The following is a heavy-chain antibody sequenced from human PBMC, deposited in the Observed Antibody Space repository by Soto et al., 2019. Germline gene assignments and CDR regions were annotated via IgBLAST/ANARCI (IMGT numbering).Heavy chain of an antibody. D-gene: IGHD3-22*01. V-gene: IGHV4-31*03. CDR3: ARDRAPYYYDSREDAFDI. Sequence: SETLSLTCTVSGGSISSGGYYWSWIRQHPGKGLEWIGYIYYSGSTYYNPSLKSRVTISVDTSKNQFSLKLSSVTAADTAVYYCARDRAPYYYDSREDAFDIWGQGTMVTVSS. CDR1: GGSISSGGYY. CDR2: IYYSGST. J-gene: IGHJ3*02.